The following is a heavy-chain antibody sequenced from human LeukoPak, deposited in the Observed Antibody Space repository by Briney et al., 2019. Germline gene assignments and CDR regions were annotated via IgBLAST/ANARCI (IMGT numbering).Heavy chain of an antibody. Sequence: GGSLRLSCAASGFTFSSHGMHWVRQAPGKGLEWVSRINSDGGSTNYADSVKGRFTISRDNFKNTRYLQMHSLRAEDPAVYYCARDRGLYDSSGYARFDIWAQGTMVTVPS. CDR1: GFTFSSHG. D-gene: IGHD3-22*01. V-gene: IGHV3-74*01. CDR3: ARDRGLYDSSGYARFDI. CDR2: INSDGGST. J-gene: IGHJ3*02.